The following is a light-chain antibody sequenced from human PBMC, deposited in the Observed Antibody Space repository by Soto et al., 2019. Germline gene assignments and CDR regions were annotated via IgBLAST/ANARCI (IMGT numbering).Light chain of an antibody. Sequence: DIQITQSPSTLPASVGDKVTITCRARQSISRWLAWYQQKPGKAPKLLIFDASSLESGVPLRFSGSGSGTEFHLTISTLQPHDFATYHRHHFNIYSSTLGHGTKVE. CDR1: QSISRW. CDR3: HHFNIYSST. V-gene: IGKV1-5*01. J-gene: IGKJ1*01. CDR2: DAS.